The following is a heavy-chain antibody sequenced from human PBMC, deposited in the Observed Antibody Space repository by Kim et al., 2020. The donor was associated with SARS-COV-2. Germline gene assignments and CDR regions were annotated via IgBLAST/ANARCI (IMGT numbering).Heavy chain of an antibody. CDR2: ISSSSSYI. Sequence: GGSLRLSCAASGFTFSSYSMNWVRQAPGKGLEWVSSISSSSSYIYYADSVKGRFTISRDNAKNSLYLQMNSLRAEDTAVYYCARDLVNSIAAAGTGYWGQGTLVTVSS. CDR3: ARDLVNSIAAAGTGY. D-gene: IGHD6-13*01. V-gene: IGHV3-21*01. J-gene: IGHJ4*02. CDR1: GFTFSSYS.